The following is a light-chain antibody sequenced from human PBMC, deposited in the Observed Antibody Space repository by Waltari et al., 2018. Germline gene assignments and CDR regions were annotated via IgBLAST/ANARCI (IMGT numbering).Light chain of an antibody. CDR2: GAS. J-gene: IGKJ4*01. CDR1: QSVSSY. CDR3: QQRSNWPLT. Sequence: EFVLTHSPDTLSLSSGARATLPCRASQSVSSYLTWYQQKRGQAPRLLIYGASNRATGIPARFSGSGSGTDFTLTISTLEPEDFAVYYCQQRSNWPLTFGGGTKVEIK. V-gene: IGKV3-11*01.